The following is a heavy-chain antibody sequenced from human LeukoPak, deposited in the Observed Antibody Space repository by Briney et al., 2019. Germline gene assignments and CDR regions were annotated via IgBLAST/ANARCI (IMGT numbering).Heavy chain of an antibody. CDR2: IYYSGST. Sequence: PSQTLSLTCTVSGGSISSGGYYWSWIRQHPGKGLEWIGYIYYSGSTNYNPSLKSRVTISVDTSKNQFSLKLSSVTAADTAVYYCAREVVVPAAILGTMNWFDPWGQGTLVTVSS. V-gene: IGHV4-31*03. CDR1: GGSISSGGYY. D-gene: IGHD2-2*01. J-gene: IGHJ5*02. CDR3: AREVVVPAAILGTMNWFDP.